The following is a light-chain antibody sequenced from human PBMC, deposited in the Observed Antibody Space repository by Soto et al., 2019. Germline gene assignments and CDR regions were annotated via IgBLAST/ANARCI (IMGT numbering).Light chain of an antibody. Sequence: EIVLTQSPATLSLSTGERATLSCRASQSVGNYLVWYQLKPGQAPRLLIYDASNRATDIPARFSGSGSGTDFTLTISSLEPEDFAVYYCQQRSSWPLTFGGGTKVEIK. J-gene: IGKJ4*01. CDR1: QSVGNY. V-gene: IGKV3-11*01. CDR2: DAS. CDR3: QQRSSWPLT.